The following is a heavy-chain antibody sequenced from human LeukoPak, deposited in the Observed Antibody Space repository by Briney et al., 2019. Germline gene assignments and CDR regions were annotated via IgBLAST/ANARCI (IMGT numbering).Heavy chain of an antibody. CDR1: GFVFTIYT. CDR2: ISGSGNGFSI. Sequence: PGGSLRLSCPASGFVFTIYTMYCVRQAPGEGPEYVSTISGSGNGFSIYYADSVEGRFTISRDNSKNIVYLQMNGLRSEDTAVYYCVKDFGRVRGTPDSWGQGTLVTVSS. CDR3: VKDFGRVRGTPDS. D-gene: IGHD3-16*01. J-gene: IGHJ4*02. V-gene: IGHV3-64D*06.